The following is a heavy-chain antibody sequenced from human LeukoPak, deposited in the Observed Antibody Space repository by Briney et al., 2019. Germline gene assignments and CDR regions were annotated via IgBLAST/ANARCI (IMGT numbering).Heavy chain of an antibody. CDR1: GGSISSGNW. Sequence: SETLSLTCAVSGGSISSGNWWSWVRQPPGKGLEWIGEIYHSGSTNYNPSLKSRVTISVVKSKNQFSLKLSSVTAADTAVYYCARAAFGSGWYAGLDYWGQGTLVTVSS. D-gene: IGHD6-19*01. V-gene: IGHV4-4*02. CDR2: IYHSGST. J-gene: IGHJ4*02. CDR3: ARAAFGSGWYAGLDY.